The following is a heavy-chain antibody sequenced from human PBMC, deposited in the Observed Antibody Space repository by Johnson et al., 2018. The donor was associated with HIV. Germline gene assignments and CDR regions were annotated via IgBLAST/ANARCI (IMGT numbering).Heavy chain of an antibody. V-gene: IGHV3-30*14. J-gene: IGHJ3*02. CDR2: ISYDGSNK. Sequence: QVQLVESGGGVVQPGGSLRLSCAASGFTFSSYAMHWVRQAPGKGLEWVAVISYDGSNKYYADSVKGRFTISRENAKNSLYLQMNSLRAGDTAVYYCARVTNSDAFDIWGQGTMVTVSS. CDR3: ARVTNSDAFDI. D-gene: IGHD2-8*01. CDR1: GFTFSSYA.